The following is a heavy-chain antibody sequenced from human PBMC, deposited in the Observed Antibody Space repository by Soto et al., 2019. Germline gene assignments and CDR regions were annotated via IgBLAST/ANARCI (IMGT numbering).Heavy chain of an antibody. CDR3: ARGWIQLWFNFDY. CDR2: ISYDGSNK. V-gene: IGHV3-30-3*01. D-gene: IGHD5-18*01. Sequence: QVQLVESGGGVVQPGRSLRLSCAASGFTFSSYAMHWVRQAPGKGLEWVAVISYDGSNKYYADSVKGRFTISRDNSKNTLYLQMNSLRAEDTAVYYCARGWIQLWFNFDYWRQGSLVTVSS. J-gene: IGHJ4*02. CDR1: GFTFSSYA.